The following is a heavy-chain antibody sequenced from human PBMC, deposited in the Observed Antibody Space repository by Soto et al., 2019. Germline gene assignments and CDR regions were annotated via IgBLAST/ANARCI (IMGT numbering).Heavy chain of an antibody. CDR3: ARRVIGSSRAFDI. D-gene: IGHD3-10*01. J-gene: IGHJ3*02. V-gene: IGHV3-23*01. CDR2: ISDGGDLT. Sequence: GGSLRLSCAASGFAFSSHPMSWVRQAPEKGLEWVAGISDGGDLTYNADSVRGRFTISRDNSRNTLYLQMNSLRAEDTAVYYCARRVIGSSRAFDIWGQGTMVTV. CDR1: GFAFSSHP.